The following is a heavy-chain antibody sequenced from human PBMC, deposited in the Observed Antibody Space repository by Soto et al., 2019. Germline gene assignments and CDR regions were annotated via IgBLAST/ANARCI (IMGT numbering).Heavy chain of an antibody. V-gene: IGHV4-61*08. Sequence: PSVTMPVPTFVAGGSGSSVGYFWTWVRQPPGKGLEWVGSIYYSGNTNYNPSLKGRAIISLDTSKNQFSLILTSVTAADTAVYYCAGSKGGYSGSLGYWGQGTRVTVSS. CDR2: IYYSGNT. J-gene: IGHJ4*01. CDR1: GGSGSSVGYF. D-gene: IGHD5-18*01. CDR3: AGSKGGYSGSLGY.